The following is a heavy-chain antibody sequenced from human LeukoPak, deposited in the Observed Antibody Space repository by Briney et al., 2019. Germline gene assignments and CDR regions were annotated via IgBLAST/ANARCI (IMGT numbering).Heavy chain of an antibody. CDR1: GYTFTYYY. D-gene: IGHD6-13*01. CDR2: INPNSCGT. Sequence: ASVTVSFKVSGYTFTYYYIHWVRQAPGQGMEWMGWINPNSCGTNYAQKFQGTVTMTTDTSINAAYMELNRLTSDDTALYYCAGYTNNWYLAGYWGQGTLVAVSS. J-gene: IGHJ4*02. V-gene: IGHV1-2*02. CDR3: AGYTNNWYLAGY.